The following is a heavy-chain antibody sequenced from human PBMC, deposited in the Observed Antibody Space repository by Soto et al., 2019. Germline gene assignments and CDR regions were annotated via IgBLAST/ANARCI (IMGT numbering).Heavy chain of an antibody. D-gene: IGHD1-26*01. Sequence: PSETLSLTCTVSGDSITGSYWSWIRQPPGKTLEWIGYIYHSGTTTYNPSLKSRVSISVDTSKNQFSLRLTSVIAADTAVYYCARDMPYAAGSLAGFDYWGQGILVTVSS. V-gene: IGHV4-59*01. CDR1: GDSITGSY. CDR3: ARDMPYAAGSLAGFDY. J-gene: IGHJ4*02. CDR2: IYHSGTT.